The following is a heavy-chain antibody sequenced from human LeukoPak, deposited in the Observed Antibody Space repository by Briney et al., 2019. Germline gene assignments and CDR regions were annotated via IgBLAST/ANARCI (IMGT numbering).Heavy chain of an antibody. Sequence: GGSLRLSCEASGFTFSHFAMHWVRQAPGKGLEWVAVMSYDGKKNYYADSVKGRFTLSRDDPQNTVYLQMNSLRDDDTALYYCVRGSKIRGVIPEGEFDYWGQGTLVTVSS. D-gene: IGHD3-10*01. CDR3: VRGSKIRGVIPEGEFDY. V-gene: IGHV3-30*04. CDR1: GFTFSHFA. CDR2: MSYDGKKN. J-gene: IGHJ4*02.